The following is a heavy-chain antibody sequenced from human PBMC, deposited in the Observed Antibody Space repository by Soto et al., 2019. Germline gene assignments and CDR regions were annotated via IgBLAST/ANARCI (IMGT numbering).Heavy chain of an antibody. CDR1: GFTFSSHS. CDR2: ISSSSSTI. V-gene: IGHV3-48*02. CDR3: ASRLNYFDSSGHGNY. Sequence: EVQLAEFGGGLVQPGGSLRLSCAASGFTFSSHSMNWVRQAPGKGLEWVSYISSSSSTIYYADSVTGRFTISRDNAQNSLYLQMNSLRDEDTAVYYCASRLNYFDSSGHGNYWGQGTLVTVSS. D-gene: IGHD3-22*01. J-gene: IGHJ4*02.